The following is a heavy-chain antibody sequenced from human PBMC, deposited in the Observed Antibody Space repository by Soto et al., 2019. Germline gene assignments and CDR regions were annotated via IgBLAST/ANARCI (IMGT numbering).Heavy chain of an antibody. CDR3: ARDLAGLDGAFDI. D-gene: IGHD6-13*01. V-gene: IGHV3-48*03. CDR2: ISSSSSPI. CDR1: GFTFSSYD. J-gene: IGHJ3*02. Sequence: GGSLRLSCAASGFTFSSYDMNWVRQAPGKGLEWVSYISSSSSPICYADSVKGRFTTSRDNAKNSLYLQMTSLRAEDTAVYYCARDLAGLDGAFDIWGQGTLVTVSS.